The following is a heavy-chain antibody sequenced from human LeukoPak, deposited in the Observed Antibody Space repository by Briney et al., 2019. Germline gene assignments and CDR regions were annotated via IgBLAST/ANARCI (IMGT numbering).Heavy chain of an antibody. CDR2: ISSSGSSI. V-gene: IGHV3-48*04. D-gene: IGHD2-15*01. CDR1: GFTFSNSS. Sequence: GGSLRLSCAASGFTFSNSSMNWVRQAPGKGLEWVSYISSSGSSIYYADSVKGRFTISRDNAKNSLYLQMNSLRAEDTAVYYCARLPRYCSGGSCYRLDYWGQGTLVTVSS. J-gene: IGHJ4*02. CDR3: ARLPRYCSGGSCYRLDY.